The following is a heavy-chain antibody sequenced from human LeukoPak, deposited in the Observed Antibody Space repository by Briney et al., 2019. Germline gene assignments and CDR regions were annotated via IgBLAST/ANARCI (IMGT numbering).Heavy chain of an antibody. V-gene: IGHV7-4-1*02. CDR1: GYTFTSYA. CDR3: ARSPGIAAAGLVYYYYYYMDV. Sequence: GASVKVSCKASGYTFTSYAMNWVRQAPGQGLEWMGWNNTNTGNPTYAQGFTGRFVFSLDTSVSTAYLQISSLKAEDTAVYYCARSPGIAAAGLVYYYYYYMDVWGKGTTVTVSS. J-gene: IGHJ6*03. CDR2: NNTNTGNP. D-gene: IGHD6-13*01.